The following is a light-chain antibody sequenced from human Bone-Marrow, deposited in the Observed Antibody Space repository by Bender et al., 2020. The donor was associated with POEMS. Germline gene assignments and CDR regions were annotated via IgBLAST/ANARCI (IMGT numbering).Light chain of an antibody. V-gene: IGLV3-9*01. CDR3: QVWDSNTWV. CDR2: RDS. CDR1: NIGNKN. Sequence: SFELTQPFSVSVALGQTARITCEENNIGNKNVHWYQQKPGQAPVVVMYRDSNRPSGIPERFSGSNSGNTATLAISRAQAEDEADYYCQVWDSNTWVFGGGAKLTVL. J-gene: IGLJ3*02.